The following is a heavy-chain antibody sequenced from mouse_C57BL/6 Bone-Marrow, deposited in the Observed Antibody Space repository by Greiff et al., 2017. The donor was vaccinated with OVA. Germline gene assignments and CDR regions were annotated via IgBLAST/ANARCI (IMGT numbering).Heavy chain of an antibody. CDR1: GFTFSSYA. D-gene: IGHD2-5*01. V-gene: IGHV5-4*03. CDR2: ISDGGSYT. Sequence: DVMLVESGGGLVKPGGSLKLSCAASGFTFSSYAMSWVRQTPEKRLEWVATISDGGSYTYYPDNVKGRFTISRDNAKNNLYLQMSHLKSEDTAMYYCARVPSYYSNLFAYWGQGTLVTVSA. CDR3: ARVPSYYSNLFAY. J-gene: IGHJ3*01.